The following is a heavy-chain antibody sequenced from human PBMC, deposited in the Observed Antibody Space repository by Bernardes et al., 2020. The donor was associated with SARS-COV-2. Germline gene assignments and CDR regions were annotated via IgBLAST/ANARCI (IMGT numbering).Heavy chain of an antibody. V-gene: IGHV1-2*02. J-gene: IGHJ3*02. D-gene: IGHD6-13*01. CDR3: AGGYASTFTTFEI. CDR1: RYTFTGYY. Sequence: ASVEVSCETSRYTFTGYYIHWVRHAPGQGLEWMGWINPYSDDANYAQKFQGRVTMTGDTSISTVYMELSRLRSDDTAVYYCAGGYASTFTTFEIWGQGTMVTVSS. CDR2: INPYSDDA.